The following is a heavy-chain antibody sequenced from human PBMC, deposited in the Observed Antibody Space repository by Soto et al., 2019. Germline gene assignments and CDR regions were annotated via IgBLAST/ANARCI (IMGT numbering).Heavy chain of an antibody. CDR1: GFTFSGDA. CDR2: ISTTSTYI. Sequence: GGPLRLSCAACGFTFSGDAMNWVRQAPGKGLEWVSSISTTSTYIYYADSVKGRFTISRDNANNSLHLQMNSLRAEDTAVYYCTRDYVMDVWGQGTTVTVSS. D-gene: IGHD3-10*02. V-gene: IGHV3-21*01. CDR3: TRDYVMDV. J-gene: IGHJ6*02.